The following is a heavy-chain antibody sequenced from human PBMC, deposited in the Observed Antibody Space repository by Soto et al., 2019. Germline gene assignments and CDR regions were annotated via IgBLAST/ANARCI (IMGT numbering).Heavy chain of an antibody. Sequence: EVQLVESGGGLVQPGGSLRLSCAASGFSFSTYSMNWVCQAPGKGLEWVSYISSRSYTIYYIDSVKGRFTISRDNAKSSLYLQMNSLRDEDTAVYYCARGGSSSDNGMDVWGQGTTVTVSS. CDR1: GFSFSTYS. J-gene: IGHJ6*02. V-gene: IGHV3-48*02. D-gene: IGHD6-6*01. CDR3: ARGGSSSDNGMDV. CDR2: ISSRSYTI.